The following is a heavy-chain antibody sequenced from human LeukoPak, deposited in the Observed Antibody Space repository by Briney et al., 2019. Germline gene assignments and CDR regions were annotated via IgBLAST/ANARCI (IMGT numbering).Heavy chain of an antibody. CDR3: ARGKIWRKSSCYNLNY. CDR1: GYTFTGYY. D-gene: IGHD2-2*02. CDR2: INPNSGGT. Sequence: ASVKVSCKASGYTFTGYYMHWVRQAPGQGLEWMGWINPNSGGTNYAQKFQGRVTMTRDTSISTAYMELSRLRSDDTAVYSCARGKIWRKSSCYNLNYWGQGTLVTGSS. V-gene: IGHV1-2*02. J-gene: IGHJ4*02.